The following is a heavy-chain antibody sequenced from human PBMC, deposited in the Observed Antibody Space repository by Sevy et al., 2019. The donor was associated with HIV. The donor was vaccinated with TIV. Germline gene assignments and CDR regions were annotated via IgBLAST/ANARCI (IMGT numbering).Heavy chain of an antibody. CDR3: AHRLRTSTTSLDPFDV. CDR1: GFSLDASGAS. D-gene: IGHD5-12*01. CDR2: IYWDDDK. J-gene: IGHJ3*01. V-gene: IGHV2-5*02. Sequence: SGPTLVNPTQTLTLTCTFSGFSLDASGASVGWLRQPPGKALEWLALIYWDDDKRYSPSLKTRLTITKGTSKNLVVLTMTNMDPVDTGTYYCAHRLRTSTTSLDPFDVWGQGTLVTVSS.